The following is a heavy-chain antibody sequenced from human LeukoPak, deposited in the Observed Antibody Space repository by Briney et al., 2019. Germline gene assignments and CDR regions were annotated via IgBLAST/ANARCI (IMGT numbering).Heavy chain of an antibody. CDR2: ISAYNGNT. CDR3: ARDGLSPFMIVVVPFDY. J-gene: IGHJ4*02. CDR1: GYTFTSYG. V-gene: IGHV1-18*01. D-gene: IGHD3-22*01. Sequence: ASVKVSCKASGYTFTSYGISWVRQAPGQELEWMGWISAYNGNTNYAQKLQGRVTMTTDTSTSTAYMELRSLRSDDTAVYYCARDGLSPFMIVVVPFDYWGQGTLVTVSS.